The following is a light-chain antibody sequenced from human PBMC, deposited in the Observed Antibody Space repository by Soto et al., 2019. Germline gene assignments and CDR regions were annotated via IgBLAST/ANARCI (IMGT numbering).Light chain of an antibody. Sequence: EIVLTQSPDTLSLSPGETATLSCRASQSVSRNLAWYQQKRGQAPRLLIFETSTRATGIPARFSGSGSGTEFTLTISSLQPEDFAVYYCHQYNNWPPITFGQGTRLDIK. CDR3: HQYNNWPPIT. V-gene: IGKV3-15*01. CDR1: QSVSRN. J-gene: IGKJ5*01. CDR2: ETS.